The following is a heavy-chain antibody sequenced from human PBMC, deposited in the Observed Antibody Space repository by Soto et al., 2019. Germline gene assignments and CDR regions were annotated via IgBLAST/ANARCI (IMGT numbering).Heavy chain of an antibody. CDR1: GFTFSSYG. J-gene: IGHJ5*02. V-gene: IGHV3-30*18. D-gene: IGHD2-2*01. Sequence: GGSLRLSCAASGFTFSSYGMHWVRQAPGKGLEWVAVISYDGSNKYYADSVKGRFTISRDNSKNTLYLQMNSLRAEDTAVYYYAKDWREYIDVVVPAGFDPWGQGTLVTVSS. CDR3: AKDWREYIDVVVPAGFDP. CDR2: ISYDGSNK.